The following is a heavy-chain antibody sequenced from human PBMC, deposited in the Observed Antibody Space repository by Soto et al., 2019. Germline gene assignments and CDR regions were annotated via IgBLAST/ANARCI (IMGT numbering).Heavy chain of an antibody. CDR3: ARHVSGWYFDY. V-gene: IGHV5-51*01. CDR1: GYSFTTYW. D-gene: IGHD6-19*01. J-gene: IGHJ4*02. CDR2: IYPGDSYT. Sequence: GESLKISCKGSGYSFTTYWIGWVRQMSGKGLEWMGIIYPGDSYTNYSPSFQGHVTISADKSVSTAYLQWSSLKASDTAMYYCARHVSGWYFDYWGQGTLVTVSS.